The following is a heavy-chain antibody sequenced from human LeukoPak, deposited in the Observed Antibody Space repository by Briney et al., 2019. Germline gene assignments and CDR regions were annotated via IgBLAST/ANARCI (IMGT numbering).Heavy chain of an antibody. CDR2: IYYSGST. V-gene: IGHV4-30-4*08. CDR1: GGSISSGDYY. CDR3: ARDPLVYYGSGSYYDY. J-gene: IGHJ4*02. D-gene: IGHD3-10*01. Sequence: SQTLSLTCTVSGGSISSGDYYWSWIRQPPGKGLEWIGYIYYSGSTYYNPSLKSRVTISVDTSKNQFSLKLSSVTAADTAVYYCARDPLVYYGSGSYYDYWGQGTLVTVSS.